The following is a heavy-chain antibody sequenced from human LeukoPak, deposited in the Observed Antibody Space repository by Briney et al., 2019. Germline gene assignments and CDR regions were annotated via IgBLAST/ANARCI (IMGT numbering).Heavy chain of an antibody. J-gene: IGHJ5*02. CDR1: GFTFSDYY. Sequence: GGPLRLSCAASGFTFSDYYMSWIRQAPGKALEWVSYISSSSSYTNYADSVKGRFTISRDNAKNSLYLQMNSLRAEDTAVYYCARHGPWDYGGNSGEWFDPWGQGTLVTVSS. CDR2: ISSSSSYT. CDR3: ARHGPWDYGGNSGEWFDP. V-gene: IGHV3-11*06. D-gene: IGHD4-23*01.